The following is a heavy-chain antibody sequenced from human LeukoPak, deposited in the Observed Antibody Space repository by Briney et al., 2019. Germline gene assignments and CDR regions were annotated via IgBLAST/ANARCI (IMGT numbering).Heavy chain of an antibody. J-gene: IGHJ4*02. D-gene: IGHD4-23*01. V-gene: IGHV3-7*01. CDR1: GFTFSIYS. CDR2: IKQDGSEK. CDR3: ARAEGYGGELDS. Sequence: GGSLRLSCAASGFTFSIYSITWVRQAPGKGLEWVANIKQDGSEKYYVDSVKGRFTISRENSKNRLYLQMNSLRAEDTAVYYCARAEGYGGELDSWGQGTLVTVSS.